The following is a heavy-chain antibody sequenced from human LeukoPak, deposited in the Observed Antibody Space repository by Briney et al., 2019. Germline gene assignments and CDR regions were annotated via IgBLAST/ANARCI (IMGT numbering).Heavy chain of an antibody. D-gene: IGHD2-15*01. CDR1: GGSISSRSYY. CDR2: IYYSGST. J-gene: IGHJ2*01. V-gene: IGHV4-39*01. CDR3: LTAYSGRYFDL. Sequence: SETLSLTCTVSGGSISSRSYYWGWIRQPPGKGLEWIATIYYSGSTYYNPSLKSRVTISVDTSKNQFSLKLSSVTAADTAVHYCLTAYSGRYFDLWGRGTLVTVSS.